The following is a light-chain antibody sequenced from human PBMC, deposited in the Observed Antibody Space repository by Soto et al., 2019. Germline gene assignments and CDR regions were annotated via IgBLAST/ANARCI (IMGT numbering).Light chain of an antibody. Sequence: QSVLTQPPSASGTPGQRVTISCSGSSSNIGSNTVSWYQQLPGTAPKSLIYSDNQRPSGVPDRISGSRSGTSASLAISGLQSEDEAEYYCAAWDDSLRRRVFGGGTKRTVL. J-gene: IGLJ2*01. CDR3: AAWDDSLRRRV. CDR1: SSNIGSNT. CDR2: SDN. V-gene: IGLV1-44*01.